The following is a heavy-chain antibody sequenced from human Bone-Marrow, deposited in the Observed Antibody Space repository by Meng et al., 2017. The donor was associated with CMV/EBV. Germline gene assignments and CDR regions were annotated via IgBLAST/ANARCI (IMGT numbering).Heavy chain of an antibody. J-gene: IGHJ6*02. Sequence: ASVKVSCKASGYTFTTYDINWVRQATGQGLEWMGWMNPNSGNTGYAQKFQGRVTLTRVISISTAYMELSSLTSDDTAVYYCARTRIEVEPDGRKIKYYNYGMDVWGQGTTVTVSS. V-gene: IGHV1-8*01. D-gene: IGHD2-2*01. CDR1: GYTFTTYD. CDR3: ARTRIEVEPDGRKIKYYNYGMDV. CDR2: MNPNSGNT.